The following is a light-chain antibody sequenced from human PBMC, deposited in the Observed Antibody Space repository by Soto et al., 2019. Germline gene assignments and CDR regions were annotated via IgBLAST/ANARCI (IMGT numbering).Light chain of an antibody. CDR2: AVS. V-gene: IGKV3-20*01. CDR3: HQHSNSPWT. Sequence: EIVLTQSPGTLTLSPGESAALSCRASQTISNNYLVWYRQKTGQAPRLLIYAVSSRAAGIPDRFSGSGSGTDFALTIARLEPEDAAIYYCHQHSNSPWTFGQGTRVEI. CDR1: QTISNNY. J-gene: IGKJ1*01.